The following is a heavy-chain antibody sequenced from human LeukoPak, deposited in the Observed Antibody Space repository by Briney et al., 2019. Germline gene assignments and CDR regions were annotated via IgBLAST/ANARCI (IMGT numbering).Heavy chain of an antibody. CDR2: IYPGESAT. J-gene: IGHJ4*02. CDR1: GCGFTSYW. Sequence: GTPLHFSCLASGCGFTSYWIGWVRQLHGKGLEWMGIIYPGESATRSSPSFLGQVTISAATSISTPCLQWISLPPSRTAISFRAMCTSYYYPSGSYYWGQGTLVSVSS. CDR3: AMCTSYYYPSGSYY. V-gene: IGHV5-51*01. D-gene: IGHD3-10*01.